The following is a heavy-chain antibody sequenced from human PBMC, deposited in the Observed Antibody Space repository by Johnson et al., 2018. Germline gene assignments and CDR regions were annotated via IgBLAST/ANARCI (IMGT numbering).Heavy chain of an antibody. J-gene: IGHJ6*02. CDR2: IYYRGRT. V-gene: IGHV4-59*01. D-gene: IGHD3-3*01. CDR1: GGSISSYY. Sequence: PGLVKPSETLSLTCPVSGGSISSYYWSWIRQPPGKGLEWIGYIYYRGRTNYNPSLKSRVPISVETSKTQFSLKLSAVTAADTAVYYCARDSVRRGHFGVGRSHYGMDVWGQGTTVTVSS. CDR3: ARDSVRRGHFGVGRSHYGMDV.